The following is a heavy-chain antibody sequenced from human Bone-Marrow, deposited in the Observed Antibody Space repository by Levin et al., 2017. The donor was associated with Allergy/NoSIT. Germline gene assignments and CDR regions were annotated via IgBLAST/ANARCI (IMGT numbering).Heavy chain of an antibody. D-gene: IGHD2/OR15-2a*01. CDR3: ARHPFGNFDY. J-gene: IGHJ4*02. CDR1: GFTLSNYW. V-gene: IGHV3-7*01. CDR2: IKPDGSET. Sequence: GESLKISCAASGFTLSNYWMTWVRQAPGKGLEWVANIKPDGSETVYVDSVKGRFTVSRDNAKNSLYLQMDSLRAEDTAVYYCARHPFGNFDYWGQGTPVAVSS.